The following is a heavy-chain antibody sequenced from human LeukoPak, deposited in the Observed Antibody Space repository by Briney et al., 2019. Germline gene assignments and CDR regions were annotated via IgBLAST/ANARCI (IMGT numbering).Heavy chain of an antibody. CDR1: GGSFSGYY. CDR2: INHSGST. Sequence: SETLSLTCAVYGGSFSGYYWSWIRQPPGKGLEWIGEINHSGSTNYNPSLKSRVTISVDTSKNQFSLKLSSVTAADTAVYYCARSNTGNYYDSSGDAFDIWGQGTMVTVSS. J-gene: IGHJ3*02. D-gene: IGHD3-22*01. CDR3: ARSNTGNYYDSSGDAFDI. V-gene: IGHV4-34*01.